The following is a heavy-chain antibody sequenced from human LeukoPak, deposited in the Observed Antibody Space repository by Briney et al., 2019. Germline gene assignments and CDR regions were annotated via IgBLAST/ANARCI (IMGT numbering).Heavy chain of an antibody. CDR1: GFSFSNYE. Sequence: GGSLRLSCAASGFSFSNYEMNWVRQAPGKGLEWISYITASSTTIYYADSVKGRFTIPIDNAKNSLYLQMNGLRGEDTAVYYCAEGPGARGHFNWYDPWGQGTLVTVSS. V-gene: IGHV3-48*03. D-gene: IGHD5-12*01. CDR2: ITASSTTI. CDR3: AEGPGARGHFNWYDP. J-gene: IGHJ5*02.